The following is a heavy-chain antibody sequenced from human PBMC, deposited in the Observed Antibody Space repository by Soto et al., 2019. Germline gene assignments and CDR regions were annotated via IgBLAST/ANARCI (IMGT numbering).Heavy chain of an antibody. J-gene: IGHJ3*02. CDR3: ASPLRGGVNRLDDAFDI. CDR1: GGSFSGYY. D-gene: IGHD3-16*01. Sequence: SETLSLTCAVYGGSFSGYYWSWIRQPPGKGLEWIGEINHSGSTNYNPSLKSRVTISVDTSKNQFSLKLSSVTAADTAVYYCASPLRGGVNRLDDAFDIWGQGTMVTV. V-gene: IGHV4-34*01. CDR2: INHSGST.